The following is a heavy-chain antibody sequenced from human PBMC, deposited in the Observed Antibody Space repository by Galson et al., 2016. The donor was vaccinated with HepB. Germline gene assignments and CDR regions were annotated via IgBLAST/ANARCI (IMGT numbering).Heavy chain of an antibody. CDR2: IKSKIDGGTT. D-gene: IGHD3-22*01. J-gene: IGHJ4*02. CDR1: GISFSKAW. Sequence: SLRLSCAASGISFSKAWMNWVRQAPGKGLEWVGRIKSKIDGGTTDYAAPVKGRFTISRDDSKNTLYLQMNSLRTEATAVYYCATEGYHDSRGYGIYDYWGQGTLVTVSS. CDR3: ATEGYHDSRGYGIYDY. V-gene: IGHV3-15*01.